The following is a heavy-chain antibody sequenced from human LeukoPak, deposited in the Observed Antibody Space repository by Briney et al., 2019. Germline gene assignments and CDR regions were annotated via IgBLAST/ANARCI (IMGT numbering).Heavy chain of an antibody. V-gene: IGHV4-59*08. D-gene: IGHD4-11*01. J-gene: IGHJ5*02. CDR2: IYYSGST. CDR3: ARHLYYSNWFDP. CDR1: GGSISSYY. Sequence: SETLSLTCTVSGGSISSYYWSWIRQPPGKGLEWIGYIYYSGSTNYNPSLKSRVTISVGTSKNQFSLKLSSVTAADTAVYYCARHLYYSNWFDPWGQGTLVTVSS.